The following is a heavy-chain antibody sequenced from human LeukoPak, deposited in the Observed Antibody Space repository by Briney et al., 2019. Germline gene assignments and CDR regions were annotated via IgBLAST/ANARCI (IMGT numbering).Heavy chain of an antibody. J-gene: IGHJ3*01. D-gene: IGHD2-21*01. CDR2: FDPESGET. CDR1: GYSLTELS. V-gene: IGHV1-24*01. CDR3: ATDLGGSDNYLNDAFDL. Sequence: ASVKVSCKVSGYSLTELSIHWVRQAPGTGLEWMGGFDPESGETIYAEQFEARVTMTEDTSTDTAYMELSSLRSEDTGLYFCATDLGGSDNYLNDAFDLWGQGTMVTVS.